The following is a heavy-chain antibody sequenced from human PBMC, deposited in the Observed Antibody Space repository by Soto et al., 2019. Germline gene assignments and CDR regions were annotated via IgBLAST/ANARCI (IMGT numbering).Heavy chain of an antibody. Sequence: SETLSLTXTVSGGSINTSYWSWVRQPAGKGLEWIGRIFSSGSTSFNPSLESRVAMSVDTSKNHFSLNLSSVTAADMAVYYCAREGSYSAYNFAHGIQLWSFDFWGQGALVTVSS. V-gene: IGHV4-4*07. CDR1: GGSINTSY. CDR2: IFSSGST. CDR3: AREGSYSAYNFAHGIQLWSFDF. J-gene: IGHJ4*02. D-gene: IGHD5-12*01.